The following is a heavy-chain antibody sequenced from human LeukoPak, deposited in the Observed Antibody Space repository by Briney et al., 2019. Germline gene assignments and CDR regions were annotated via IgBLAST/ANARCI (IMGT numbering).Heavy chain of an antibody. V-gene: IGHV3-7*01. CDR1: GFTFSSYW. CDR3: ARLGEKADFDY. J-gene: IGHJ4*02. CDR2: IKQDGSES. Sequence: GGSLRLSCAASGFTFSSYWMSWARQAPGKGLEWVANIKQDGSESYYVDSVKGRFTFSRDNAKNSLYLQINSLRAEDTAVYYCARLGEKADFDYWGQGTLVTVSS. D-gene: IGHD3-16*01.